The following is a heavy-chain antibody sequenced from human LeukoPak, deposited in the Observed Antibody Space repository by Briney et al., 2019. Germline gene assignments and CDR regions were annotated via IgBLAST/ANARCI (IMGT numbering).Heavy chain of an antibody. CDR1: GYTFTGYY. CDR3: ARDTTMITYWFDP. D-gene: IGHD5-18*01. Sequence: ASVKVSCKASGYTFTGYYMHWVRQAPGQGLEWMGWINPNSGGTNYAQKFQGRVTMTRDTSVSTAYMEPNRLRSDDTGVYYCARDTTMITYWFDPWGQGTLVTVSS. CDR2: INPNSGGT. V-gene: IGHV1-2*02. J-gene: IGHJ5*02.